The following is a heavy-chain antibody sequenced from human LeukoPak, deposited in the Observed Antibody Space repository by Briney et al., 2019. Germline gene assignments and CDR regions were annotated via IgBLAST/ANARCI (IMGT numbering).Heavy chain of an antibody. J-gene: IGHJ6*02. V-gene: IGHV4-31*03. D-gene: IGHD6-13*01. Sequence: PSQTLSLTCTVSGGSISSGGYYWSWIRQHPGKGLEWIGYIYYSGSTYYNPSLKSRVTISVDTSKNQFSLKLSSVTAADTAVYYCASRRSSSWYYYYYGMDVWGQGATVTVSS. CDR2: IYYSGST. CDR3: ASRRSSSWYYYYYGMDV. CDR1: GGSISSGGYY.